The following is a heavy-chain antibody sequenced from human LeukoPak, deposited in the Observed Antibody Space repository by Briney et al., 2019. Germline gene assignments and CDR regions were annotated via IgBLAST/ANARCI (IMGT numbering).Heavy chain of an antibody. V-gene: IGHV4-38-2*02. CDR3: ARDLYCSGGSCYRWFDP. Sequence: SETLSLTCTVSGYSISSGYYWGWIRQPPGKGLEWIGRIYHSGSTYYNPSLKSRVTISVDTAKNQFSLKLSSVTAEDTAVYYCARDLYCSGGSCYRWFDPWGQGTLVTVSS. CDR1: GYSISSGYY. CDR2: IYHSGST. D-gene: IGHD2-15*01. J-gene: IGHJ5*02.